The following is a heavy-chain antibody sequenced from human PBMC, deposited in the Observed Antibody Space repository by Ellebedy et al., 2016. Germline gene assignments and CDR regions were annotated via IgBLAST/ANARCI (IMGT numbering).Heavy chain of an antibody. Sequence: GESLKISCAASGFTFSTYAMSWVRQTPGKGLEWVSAISASGDRTHYPDSVRGRFTISRDNSKNTLYLQMNSLRAEDTAVYYCARDFTSIVGATTGAFDIWGQGTMVTVSS. D-gene: IGHD1-26*01. CDR3: ARDFTSIVGATTGAFDI. CDR2: ISASGDRT. J-gene: IGHJ3*02. V-gene: IGHV3-23*01. CDR1: GFTFSTYA.